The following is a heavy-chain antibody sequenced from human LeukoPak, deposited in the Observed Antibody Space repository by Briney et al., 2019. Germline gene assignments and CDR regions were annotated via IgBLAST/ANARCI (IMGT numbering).Heavy chain of an antibody. CDR1: GGSISSGDYY. D-gene: IGHD6-13*01. Sequence: SSETLSLTCTVSGGSISSGDYYWSWIRQPPGKGLEWIGYIYYSGSTYYNPSLKSRVTISVDTSKNRFSLKLSSVTAADTAVYYCARASSWYDYGMDVWGQGTTVTVSS. V-gene: IGHV4-30-4*01. J-gene: IGHJ6*02. CDR3: ARASSWYDYGMDV. CDR2: IYYSGST.